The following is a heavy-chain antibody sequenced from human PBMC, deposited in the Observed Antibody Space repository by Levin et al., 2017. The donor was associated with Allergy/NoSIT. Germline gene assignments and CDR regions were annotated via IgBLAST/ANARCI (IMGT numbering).Heavy chain of an antibody. CDR1: GFSLSTSGVG. V-gene: IGHV2-5*02. CDR3: AHSRAPRVIDY. D-gene: IGHD2-21*01. Sequence: SGPTLVKPTQTLTLTCTFSGFSLSTSGVGVGWIRQPPGKALEWRALIYWDDDKSLSPSLRTRLTITKDTSKNQVVLAMTNMDPVDTATYYCAHSRAPRVIDYWGQGTLVIVSS. CDR2: IYWDDDK. J-gene: IGHJ4*02.